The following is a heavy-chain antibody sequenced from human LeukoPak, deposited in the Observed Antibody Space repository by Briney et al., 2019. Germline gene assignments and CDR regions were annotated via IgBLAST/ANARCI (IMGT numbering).Heavy chain of an antibody. CDR3: ARHGATYYYDSSGYYSTSPYLDY. Sequence: SETLSLTCAVYGGSFSGYYWSWIRQPPGKGLEWIGEINHSGSTNYNPSLKSRVTISVDTSKNQFSLKLSSVTAADTAVYYCARHGATYYYDSSGYYSTSPYLDYWGQGTLVTVSS. D-gene: IGHD3-22*01. J-gene: IGHJ4*02. CDR1: GGSFSGYY. V-gene: IGHV4-34*01. CDR2: INHSGST.